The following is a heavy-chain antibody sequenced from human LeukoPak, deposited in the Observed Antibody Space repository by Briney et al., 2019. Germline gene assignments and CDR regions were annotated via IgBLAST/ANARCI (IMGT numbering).Heavy chain of an antibody. D-gene: IGHD4-23*01. CDR2: IYYSGST. CDR3: ARHYHYGGPHYFDY. Sequence: PSETLPLTCTVSGGSISSSSYYWGWIRQPPGKGLEWIGSIYYSGSTYYNPSLKSRVTISVDTSKNQFSLKLSSVTAADTAVYYRARHYHYGGPHYFDYWGQGTLVTVSS. V-gene: IGHV4-39*01. J-gene: IGHJ4*02. CDR1: GGSISSSSYY.